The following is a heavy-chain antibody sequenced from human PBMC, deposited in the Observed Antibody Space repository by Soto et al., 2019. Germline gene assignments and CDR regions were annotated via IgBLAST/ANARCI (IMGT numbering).Heavy chain of an antibody. CDR3: AREDRDRETGLVPAAIDGMDV. D-gene: IGHD2-2*01. Sequence: QLQLVQSGAEVKKPGSSVKVSCKASGGTFSRYSITWVRQAPGHGLEWIGRIIPIFGIASYAQKFQGRVTITADESTSTAYMELSSLRSDDTAVYYCAREDRDRETGLVPAAIDGMDVWGQGTTVTVSS. CDR2: IIPIFGIA. J-gene: IGHJ6*02. V-gene: IGHV1-69*08. CDR1: GGTFSRYS.